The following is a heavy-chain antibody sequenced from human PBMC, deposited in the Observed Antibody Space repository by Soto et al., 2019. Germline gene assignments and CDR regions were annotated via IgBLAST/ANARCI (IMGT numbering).Heavy chain of an antibody. V-gene: IGHV4-39*01. Sequence: SETPSLTCTVSGGSVTNSSYYWGWIRQSPGKGLEWIGSVYYRGRSYSKSSVKSRVTISVDTSKNRFSLSLNSVTASDTAVYFCVSQRTTVPTQAYFDYWGPGALVTVSS. D-gene: IGHD4-17*01. CDR1: GGSVTNSSYY. CDR3: VSQRTTVPTQAYFDY. J-gene: IGHJ4*02. CDR2: VYYRGRS.